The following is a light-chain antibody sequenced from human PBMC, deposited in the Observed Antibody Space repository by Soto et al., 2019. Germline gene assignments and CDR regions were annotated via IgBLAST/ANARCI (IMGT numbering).Light chain of an antibody. Sequence: DIQMTQSPSSLSASVGDRVTITCRASQTITKFLNWYHQKPGKAPNLLIYSSSNLESGVPTRFSGTGSGTDFALTISSLQPEDFGTYYCHQSFGSPFTFGQGTRVDIK. CDR1: QTITKF. V-gene: IGKV1-39*01. CDR3: HQSFGSPFT. CDR2: SSS. J-gene: IGKJ5*01.